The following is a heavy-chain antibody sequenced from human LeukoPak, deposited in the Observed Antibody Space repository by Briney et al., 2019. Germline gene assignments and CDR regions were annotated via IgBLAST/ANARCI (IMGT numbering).Heavy chain of an antibody. J-gene: IGHJ4*02. Sequence: SGGSLRLSCAASAFSLNAYNMNWVRQAPGKGLEWVSSISYTGTYIYYADSVKGRFTISRDNAQNSLYPQMNSLRAEDTAIYYCVRDRGTYRPIDYWGQGTLVTVSS. CDR2: ISYTGTYI. V-gene: IGHV3-21*04. CDR3: VRDRGTYRPIDY. D-gene: IGHD1-26*01. CDR1: AFSLNAYN.